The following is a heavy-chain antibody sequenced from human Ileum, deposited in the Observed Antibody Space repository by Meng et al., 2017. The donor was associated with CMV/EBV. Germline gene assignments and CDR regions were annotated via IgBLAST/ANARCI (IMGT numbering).Heavy chain of an antibody. CDR1: GYTFTGYY. CDR2: INPNSGGT. CDR3: ARDYCSSTSCFPRPHYGMDV. D-gene: IGHD2-2*01. J-gene: IGHJ6*02. V-gene: IGHV1-2*02. Sequence: ASVKVSCKASGYTFTGYYMHWVRQAPGQGLEWIGWINPNSGGTNYAQNFQGRVTMTRDTSISTAYMELSRLRSDDTAVYYCARDYCSSTSCFPRPHYGMDVWGQGTTVTVSS.